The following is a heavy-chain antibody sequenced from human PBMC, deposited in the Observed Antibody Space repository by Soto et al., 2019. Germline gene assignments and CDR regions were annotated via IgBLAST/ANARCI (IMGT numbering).Heavy chain of an antibody. CDR2: IFHIGST. CDR3: AHRPIVGAAI. CDR1: GGSISNSNW. Sequence: QVQLQESGPGLVKPSGTLSLTCAVFGGSISNSNWWTWVRQPPGKGLDWIGEIFHIGSTNYNSSLMGRVPISVDKANNQFSLKLSSVTAADTAVYYCAHRPIVGAAIWGQGTLVTVSS. V-gene: IGHV4-4*02. D-gene: IGHD1-26*01. J-gene: IGHJ4*02.